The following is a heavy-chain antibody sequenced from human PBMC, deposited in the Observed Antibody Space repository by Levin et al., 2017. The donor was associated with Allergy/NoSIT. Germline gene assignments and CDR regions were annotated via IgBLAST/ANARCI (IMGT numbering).Heavy chain of an antibody. CDR3: ARDPNGYNTGDY. CDR1: GFTVSSNY. D-gene: IGHD5-18*01. CDR2: IYSGGST. Sequence: GGSLRLSCAASGFTVSSNYMSWVRQAPGKGLEWVSVIYSGGSTYYADSVKGRFTISRDNSKNTLYLQMNSLRAEDTAVYYCARDPNGYNTGDYWGQGTLVTVSS. V-gene: IGHV3-53*01. J-gene: IGHJ4*02.